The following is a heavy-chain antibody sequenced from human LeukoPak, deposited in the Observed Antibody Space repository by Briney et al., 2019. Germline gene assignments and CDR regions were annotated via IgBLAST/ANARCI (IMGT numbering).Heavy chain of an antibody. J-gene: IGHJ4*02. CDR1: GGSFSGYY. Sequence: SETLSLTCAVYGGSFSGYYCSWVRQPPGKGLEWIGEIHHSGSTSYNPSLKSRVTISLDPTKNQFSLNLTSVTAADTAVYYCAVGRSYWGQGTLVTVSS. CDR3: AVGRSY. V-gene: IGHV4-34*01. CDR2: IHHSGST.